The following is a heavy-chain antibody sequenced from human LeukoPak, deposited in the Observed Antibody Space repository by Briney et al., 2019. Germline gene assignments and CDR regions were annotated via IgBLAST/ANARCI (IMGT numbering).Heavy chain of an antibody. CDR2: ISYDGSIK. V-gene: IGHV3-30-3*01. CDR1: GFTFSSYA. D-gene: IGHD3-10*02. CDR3: ARDLSNVPDQY. J-gene: IGHJ4*02. Sequence: GRSLRPSCAASGFTFSSYAMHWVRQAPGKGLEWVAVISYDGSIKYYADSVKGRFTISTDISKSTLSLQMNSLRPEDTALYYCARDLSNVPDQYWGQGTLVTVSS.